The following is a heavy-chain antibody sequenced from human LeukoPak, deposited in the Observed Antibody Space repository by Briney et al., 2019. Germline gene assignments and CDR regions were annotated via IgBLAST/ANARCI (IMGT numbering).Heavy chain of an antibody. CDR2: INPSGGST. V-gene: IGHV1-46*01. D-gene: IGHD2/OR15-2a*01. Sequence: ASVKVSCKASGHTFTSYYMHWVRQAPGQGLEWMGIINPSGGSTSYAQKFQGRVTMTRDTSISTAYMELSRLRSDDTAVYYCARDTFDDSAFFDPWGQGTLVTVSS. CDR1: GHTFTSYY. J-gene: IGHJ5*02. CDR3: ARDTFDDSAFFDP.